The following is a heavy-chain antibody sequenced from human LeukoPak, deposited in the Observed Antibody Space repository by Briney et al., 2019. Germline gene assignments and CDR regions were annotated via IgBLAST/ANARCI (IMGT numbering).Heavy chain of an antibody. J-gene: IGHJ6*03. CDR1: GGSISTYH. CDR3: ARLEGYYYQYIHI. CDR2: IYGGGSA. V-gene: IGHV4-4*07. Sequence: RSETLSLTCFVSGGSISTYHWAWIRQPAGKGLEWIGRIYGGGSANYNPSLKSRVTMSVDKSKKQVSLKLSSVTAADTAVYYCARLEGYYYQYIHIWGKGTTVTVSS.